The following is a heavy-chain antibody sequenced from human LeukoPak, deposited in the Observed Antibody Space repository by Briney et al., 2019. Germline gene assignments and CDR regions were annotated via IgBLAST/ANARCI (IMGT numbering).Heavy chain of an antibody. CDR3: ARVVMCGNGGSCYQSYYYYYGMDV. D-gene: IGHD2-15*01. Sequence: SETLSLTCAVSGYSLSSGYYWGWIRQPPGKGLEWIGSIYHSGSTYYNPSLKSRVTISVDTSKNQFSLKLRSVTAADTAVYYCARVVMCGNGGSCYQSYYYYYGMDVWGKGTTVTVSS. V-gene: IGHV4-38-2*01. J-gene: IGHJ6*04. CDR1: GYSLSSGYY. CDR2: IYHSGST.